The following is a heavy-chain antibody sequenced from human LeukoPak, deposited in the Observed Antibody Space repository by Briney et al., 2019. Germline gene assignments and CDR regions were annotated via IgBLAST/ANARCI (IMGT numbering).Heavy chain of an antibody. J-gene: IGHJ3*02. CDR2: IYYSGST. D-gene: IGHD3-10*01. CDR3: ARESMYSSVGSYGFDI. V-gene: IGHV4-59*01. Sequence: SETLSLTCTVSGGSTSSYYWNWIRQPPGKELEWIGNIYYSGSTNYNPYLKSRVTISIDTSKNQVSLKVNSASAADTAVYYCARESMYSSVGSYGFDIWGQGTMVTVSS. CDR1: GGSTSSYY.